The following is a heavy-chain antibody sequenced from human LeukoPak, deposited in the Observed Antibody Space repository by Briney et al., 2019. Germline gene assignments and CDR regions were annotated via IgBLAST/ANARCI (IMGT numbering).Heavy chain of an antibody. Sequence: GGSLRLSCTASGFTFSDYSVNWVRQAPGKGLEWVSVVYSGGSGSTYYADSVKGRFTISTDNSKNTLNLQMNSLRAEDTAVYYCAHREATSWAHDYWGQGTLVTVSS. CDR2: VYSGGSGST. CDR3: AHREATSWAHDY. J-gene: IGHJ4*02. V-gene: IGHV3-23*03. D-gene: IGHD2-2*01. CDR1: GFTFSDYS.